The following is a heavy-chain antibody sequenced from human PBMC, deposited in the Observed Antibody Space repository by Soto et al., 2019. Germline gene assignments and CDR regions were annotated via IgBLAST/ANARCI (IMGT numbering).Heavy chain of an antibody. CDR1: GFTFSSYG. CDR3: ARNAGSGGDGGGI. Sequence: PGGSLRLSCAASGFTFSSYGMHWVRQAPGKGLEWVAVIPYDGSNKYYADSVKGRFTISRDNSKNTLYLQMNSLRAEDTAVYYCARNAGSGGDGGGIWGQGTMVTVSS. J-gene: IGHJ3*02. CDR2: IPYDGSNK. V-gene: IGHV3-30*03. D-gene: IGHD2-21*01.